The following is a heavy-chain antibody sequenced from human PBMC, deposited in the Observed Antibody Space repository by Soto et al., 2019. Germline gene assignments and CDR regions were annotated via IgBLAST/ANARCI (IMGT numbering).Heavy chain of an antibody. J-gene: IGHJ4*02. Sequence: GGSVRLSCAASGFSFVNYAMNWVRQAPGKGLEWVSGLSGSGTSTYYADSVKGRFTISGDNSRDTLFLQMNSLTAGDTAVYYCAKATTNGGWFNPFDSWGQGALVTVSS. V-gene: IGHV3-23*01. CDR3: AKATTNGGWFNPFDS. CDR1: GFSFVNYA. D-gene: IGHD6-19*01. CDR2: LSGSGTST.